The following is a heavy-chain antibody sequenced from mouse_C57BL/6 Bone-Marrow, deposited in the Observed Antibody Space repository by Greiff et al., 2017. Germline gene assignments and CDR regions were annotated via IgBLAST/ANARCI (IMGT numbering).Heavy chain of an antibody. D-gene: IGHD1-1*01. Sequence: QFQLQQSGAELAKPGASVKLSCKASGYTFTSYWMHWVKQRPGQGLEWIGYINPSSGYTKYNQKFKDKATLTADKSSSTAFMQLSSLTYEDSAVYYCARTVVATPYYAMDYWGQGTSVTVSS. CDR1: GYTFTSYW. V-gene: IGHV1-7*01. CDR2: INPSSGYT. J-gene: IGHJ4*01. CDR3: ARTVVATPYYAMDY.